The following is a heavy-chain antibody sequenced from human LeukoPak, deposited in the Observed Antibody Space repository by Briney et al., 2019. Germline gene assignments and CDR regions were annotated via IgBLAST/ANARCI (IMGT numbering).Heavy chain of an antibody. CDR3: VGVWFGSSGWWGC. Sequence: ASVKVSCKASGYTFTGYYMHWVRQAPGQGLEWMGWMNPNSGCKNYAQKLQDRVTKTRDTSSRTASMALSRLRSDDTAGLYCVGVWFGSSGWWGCWGEGTLVAVCS. D-gene: IGHD6-19*01. CDR2: MNPNSGCK. V-gene: IGHV1-2*02. CDR1: GYTFTGYY. J-gene: IGHJ4*02.